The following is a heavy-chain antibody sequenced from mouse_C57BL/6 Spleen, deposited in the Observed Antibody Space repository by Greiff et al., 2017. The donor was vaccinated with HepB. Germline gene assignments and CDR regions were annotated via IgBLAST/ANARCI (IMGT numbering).Heavy chain of an antibody. CDR1: GYTFTSYW. D-gene: IGHD3-2*02. Sequence: QVQLKQPGAELVRPGSSVKLSCKASGYTFTSYWMHWVKQRPIQGLEWIGNIDPSDSETHYNQKFKDKATLTVDKSSSTAYMQLSSLTSEDSAVYYCARDSSGSLFDYWGQGTTLTVSS. CDR3: ARDSSGSLFDY. V-gene: IGHV1-52*01. CDR2: IDPSDSET. J-gene: IGHJ2*01.